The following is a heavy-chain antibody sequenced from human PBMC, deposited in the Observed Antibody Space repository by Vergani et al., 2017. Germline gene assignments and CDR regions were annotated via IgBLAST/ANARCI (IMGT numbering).Heavy chain of an antibody. CDR2: IIPIFGTT. Sequence: QGQLAQSGAEVKKPGSSVKVSCKASGGTFSSNSISWVRQAPGQGLEWMGRIIPIFGTTVYAQKFQGRVTILADESTSTAYMELSSLRSADTAVYYCARSSGYYSYYFDFWGQGTLVTVSS. CDR1: GGTFSSNS. CDR3: ARSSGYYSYYFDF. J-gene: IGHJ4*02. D-gene: IGHD3-22*01. V-gene: IGHV1-69*13.